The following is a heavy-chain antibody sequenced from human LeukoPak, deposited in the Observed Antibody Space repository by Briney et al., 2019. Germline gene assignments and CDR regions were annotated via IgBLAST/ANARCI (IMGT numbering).Heavy chain of an antibody. V-gene: IGHV1-18*04. CDR3: ARSIGRADAFDI. J-gene: IGHJ3*02. Sequence: ASVKVSCKASGYTFTSYYMHWVRQAPGQGLEWMGWISAYNGNTNYAQKLQGRVTMTTDTSTSTAYMELRSLRSDDTAVYYCARSIGRADAFDIWGQGTMVTVSS. CDR2: ISAYNGNT. D-gene: IGHD5-24*01. CDR1: GYTFTSYY.